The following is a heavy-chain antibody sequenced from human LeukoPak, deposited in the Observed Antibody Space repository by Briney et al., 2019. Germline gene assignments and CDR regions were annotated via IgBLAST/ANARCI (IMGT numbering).Heavy chain of an antibody. CDR1: GYTFTSYG. D-gene: IGHD6-19*01. CDR2: ISAYNGNT. CDR3: ARDLGISGWYAPPLGYFDY. J-gene: IGHJ4*02. Sequence: GASVKVSCKASGYTFTSYGISWVRQAPGQGLEWMGWISAYNGNTNYAQKLQGRVTMTTDTSTSTAYMELRSLRSDDTAVYYCARDLGISGWYAPPLGYFDYWGQGTLLTVSS. V-gene: IGHV1-18*01.